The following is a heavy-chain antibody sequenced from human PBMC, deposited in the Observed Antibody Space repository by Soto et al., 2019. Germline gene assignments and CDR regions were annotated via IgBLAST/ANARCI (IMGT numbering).Heavy chain of an antibody. CDR3: AKDMGPYCGGDCYSFDY. CDR1: GFSFDDYV. J-gene: IGHJ4*02. Sequence: SLRLSCAASGFSFDDYVMHWVRQAPGKGLEWVSGISWNSGSIDYADSVKGRFTISRDNAKKSLYLQMNSLRAEDTALYYCAKDMGPYCGGDCYSFDYWGQGTLVTVSS. V-gene: IGHV3-9*01. D-gene: IGHD2-21*02. CDR2: ISWNSGSI.